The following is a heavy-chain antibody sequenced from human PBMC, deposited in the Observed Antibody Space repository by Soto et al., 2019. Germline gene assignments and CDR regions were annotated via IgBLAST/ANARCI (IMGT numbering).Heavy chain of an antibody. V-gene: IGHV4-59*08. D-gene: IGHD3-9*01. CDR2: IYYRGNT. CDR3: ARQPGYYDILTGYSTYYFDY. CDR1: GGSSSSYY. J-gene: IGHJ4*02. Sequence: SETLSLTCTVSGGSSSSYYWNWIRQPPGKGLEWIGYIYYRGNTNYNPSLKSRVTISVDTSKNQFSLKLSSVTAADTAVYYCARQPGYYDILTGYSTYYFDYWGQGTPVTVSS.